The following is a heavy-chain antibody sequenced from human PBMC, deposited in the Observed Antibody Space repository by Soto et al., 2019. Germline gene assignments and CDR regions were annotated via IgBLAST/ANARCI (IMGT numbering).Heavy chain of an antibody. Sequence: EVPLVESGGGLVQPGGSLTRSCAGSGFPFSGSIIHWVRQAPGKGLEWVGRIRSKANNYATAFAASVQGRVTISREDSKNTAFLQMNSLKIEDTAVYFCARNLGAKYGMDVWGQGTTVTVSS. D-gene: IGHD1-26*01. CDR2: IRSKANNYAT. CDR1: GFPFSGSI. CDR3: ARNLGAKYGMDV. J-gene: IGHJ6*02. V-gene: IGHV3-73*02.